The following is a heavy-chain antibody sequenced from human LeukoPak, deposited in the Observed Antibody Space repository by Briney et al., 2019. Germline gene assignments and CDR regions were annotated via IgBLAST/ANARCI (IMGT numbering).Heavy chain of an antibody. V-gene: IGHV3-74*01. J-gene: IGHJ3*02. CDR3: ARSKRWYSTDAFDI. D-gene: IGHD2-15*01. Sequence: GGSLRLSCAASGFTFSSHWVRWVRQARGEGLGWVSRINGDASNTTYAASVKDRFTITRDNAKTTLYLPMNSLSAEDTAVYHGARSKRWYSTDAFDIWAQGTMVSVSS. CDR2: INGDASNT. CDR1: GFTFSSHW.